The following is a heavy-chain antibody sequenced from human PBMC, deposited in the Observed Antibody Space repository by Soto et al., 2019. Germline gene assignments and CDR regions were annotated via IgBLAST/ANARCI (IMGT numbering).Heavy chain of an antibody. CDR1: GYTFTSYA. Sequence: QVQLVQSGAEVKKPGASVKVSCKASGYTFTSYAMHWVRQAPGQRLEWMGWINAGNGNTKYSQKFQGRVTITRDTSASTAYMERSSLRSEDTAVYYCARDRSSGWTFDYWGQGTLVTVSS. J-gene: IGHJ4*02. D-gene: IGHD6-19*01. CDR2: INAGNGNT. V-gene: IGHV1-3*01. CDR3: ARDRSSGWTFDY.